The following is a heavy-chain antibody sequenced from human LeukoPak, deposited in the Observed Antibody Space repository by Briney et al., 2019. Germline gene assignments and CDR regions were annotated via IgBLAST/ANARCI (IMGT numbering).Heavy chain of an antibody. V-gene: IGHV4-4*07. Sequence: SETLSLTCTVSGGSISSYYWSWIRQPAGKGLEWIGRIYTSGSTNYNPSLKSQVTMSVDTSKNQFSLKLSSVTAADTAVYYCARERVEWLLYYYFDYWGQGTLVTVSS. J-gene: IGHJ4*02. D-gene: IGHD3-3*01. CDR1: GGSISSYY. CDR2: IYTSGST. CDR3: ARERVEWLLYYYFDY.